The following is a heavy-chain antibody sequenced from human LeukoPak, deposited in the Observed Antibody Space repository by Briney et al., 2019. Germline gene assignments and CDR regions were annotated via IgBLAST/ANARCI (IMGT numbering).Heavy chain of an antibody. CDR1: GFTFSSYS. Sequence: GGSLRLSCAASGFTFSSYSMNWVRQAPGKGLEWIPYISSGSTTIYYADSVKGRFTISRDNAKNSLYLQMNSLRAEDTAVYYCANTAGYKVYWGQGTLVTVSS. J-gene: IGHJ4*02. V-gene: IGHV3-48*01. D-gene: IGHD1-14*01. CDR2: ISSGSTTI. CDR3: ANTAGYKVY.